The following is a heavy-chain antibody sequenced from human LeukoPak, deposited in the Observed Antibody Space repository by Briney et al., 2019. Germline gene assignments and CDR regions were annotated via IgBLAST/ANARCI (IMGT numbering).Heavy chain of an antibody. D-gene: IGHD3-10*01. J-gene: IGHJ4*02. Sequence: PSQTLSLTCTVSGGSISSGSYYWSWIRQPAGKGLEWIGRIYTSGSTNYNPSLKSRVTISVDTSKNQFSLKLSSVTAADTAVYYCARRGRYYGSGSYYNDDWGQGTLVTVSS. CDR2: IYTSGST. V-gene: IGHV4-61*02. CDR3: ARRGRYYGSGSYYNDD. CDR1: GGSISSGSYY.